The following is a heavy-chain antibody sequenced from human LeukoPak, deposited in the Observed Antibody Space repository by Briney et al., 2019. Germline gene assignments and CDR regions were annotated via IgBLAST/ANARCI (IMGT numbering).Heavy chain of an antibody. D-gene: IGHD2-2*01. CDR3: ARDLCSTSCYGYLGWFDP. CDR2: IWYDGSNK. V-gene: IGHV3-33*01. Sequence: GRSLRLSCAASGFTFSSYGMHWVRQAPGKGLEGVAVIWYDGSNKYYADSVKGRFTISRDNSKNTLYLQMNSLRAEDTAVYYCARDLCSTSCYGYLGWFDPWGQGTLVTVSS. J-gene: IGHJ5*02. CDR1: GFTFSSYG.